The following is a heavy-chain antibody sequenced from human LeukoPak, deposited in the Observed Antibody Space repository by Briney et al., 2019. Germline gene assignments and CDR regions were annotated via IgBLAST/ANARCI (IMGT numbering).Heavy chain of an antibody. Sequence: EASVKVSCEASGYTLTSYGISWVRQAPGQRLEWMGCISAYNGITNYAQKLQGRVTMTTDTSTSTAYMELRSLRSDDTAVYYCARVIRGYSSRTVGRYYYYGMDVWGKGTTVTVSS. J-gene: IGHJ6*04. V-gene: IGHV1-18*04. CDR3: ARVIRGYSSRTVGRYYYYGMDV. CDR1: GYTLTSYG. D-gene: IGHD6-13*01. CDR2: ISAYNGIT.